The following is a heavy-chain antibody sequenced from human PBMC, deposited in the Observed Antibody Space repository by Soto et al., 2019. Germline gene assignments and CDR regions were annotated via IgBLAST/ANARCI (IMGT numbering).Heavy chain of an antibody. J-gene: IGHJ5*02. Sequence: GGSLRLSCTTSGFSFASFAMTWVRQAPGKGLEWVATISGSDGKTYYADSVKGRFTISRDNSKNTLYLQMNSLRAEDTAVYYCAREGYCSSTSCYPDNWFDPWGQGTLVTVSS. CDR2: ISGSDGKT. CDR1: GFSFASFA. CDR3: AREGYCSSTSCYPDNWFDP. V-gene: IGHV3-23*01. D-gene: IGHD2-2*01.